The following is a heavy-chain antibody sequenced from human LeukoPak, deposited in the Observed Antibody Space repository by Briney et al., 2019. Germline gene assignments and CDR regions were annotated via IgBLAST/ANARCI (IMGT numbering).Heavy chain of an antibody. D-gene: IGHD3-10*01. Sequence: PSETLSLTCAVYGGSFSGYYWSWIRQAPGKGLEWVSVIYSGGSTYYADSVKGRFTISRDNSKNTLYLQMNSLRAEDTAVYYCARDGGLWFGELLFDYWGQGTLVTVSS. CDR3: ARDGGLWFGELLFDY. CDR1: GGSFSGYY. V-gene: IGHV3-66*01. J-gene: IGHJ4*02. CDR2: IYSGGST.